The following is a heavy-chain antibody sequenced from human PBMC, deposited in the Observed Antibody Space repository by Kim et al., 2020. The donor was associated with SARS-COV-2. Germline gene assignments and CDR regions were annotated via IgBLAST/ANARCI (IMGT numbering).Heavy chain of an antibody. CDR3: ARVQKNYDILTGYYTREGGYYYGMDV. V-gene: IGHV4-59*13. Sequence: SETLSLTCTVSGGSISSYYWSWIRQPPGKGLEWIGYIYYSGSTNYNPSLKSRVTISVDTSKNQFSLKLSSVTAADTAVYYCARVQKNYDILTGYYTREGGYYYGMDVWGQGTTVTVSS. CDR1: GGSISSYY. CDR2: IYYSGST. J-gene: IGHJ6*02. D-gene: IGHD3-9*01.